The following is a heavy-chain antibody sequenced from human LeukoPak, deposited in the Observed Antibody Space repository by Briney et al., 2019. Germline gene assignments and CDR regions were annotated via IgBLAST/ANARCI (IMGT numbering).Heavy chain of an antibody. J-gene: IGHJ5*02. Sequence: SQTLSLTCTVSGGSISSGGYYWSWIRQHPGKGLEWIGYINYSGSTYYNPSLKSRVTISVDTSKNQFSLKLSSLTAADTAVYYCARYYDIEDWFDPWGQGTLVTISS. V-gene: IGHV4-31*03. D-gene: IGHD3-9*01. CDR3: ARYYDIEDWFDP. CDR1: GGSISSGGYY. CDR2: INYSGST.